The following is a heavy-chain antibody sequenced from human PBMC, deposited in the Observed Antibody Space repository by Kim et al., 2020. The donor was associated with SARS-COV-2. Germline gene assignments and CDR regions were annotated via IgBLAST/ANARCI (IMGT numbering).Heavy chain of an antibody. CDR1: GFTFSSYS. D-gene: IGHD3-22*01. Sequence: GGSLRLSCAASGFTFSSYSMNWVRQAPGKGLEWVSYISSSSSTIYYADSVKGLFTISRDNAKNSLYLQMNSLRAEDTAVYYCARIVRYYDSSGYSHFDYWGQGTLVTVSS. V-gene: IGHV3-48*04. CDR3: ARIVRYYDSSGYSHFDY. CDR2: ISSSSSTI. J-gene: IGHJ4*02.